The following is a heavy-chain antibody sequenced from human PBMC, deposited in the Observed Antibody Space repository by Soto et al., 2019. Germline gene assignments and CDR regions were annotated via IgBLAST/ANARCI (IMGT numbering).Heavy chain of an antibody. V-gene: IGHV1-69*12. CDR3: ASGIQLWLRRINNGYSG. CDR1: GGTFNTYA. J-gene: IGHJ4*02. D-gene: IGHD5-18*01. Sequence: QVQLVQSGAEVKKPESSVKVSYKAHGGTFNTYAISWVRQAPGQGLEWMGGIIPMFGTANYAQRFQDRVTITADESTNTVYMELSSLRSEDTAVYFCASGIQLWLRRINNGYSGWGQGTLVTVSS. CDR2: IIPMFGTA.